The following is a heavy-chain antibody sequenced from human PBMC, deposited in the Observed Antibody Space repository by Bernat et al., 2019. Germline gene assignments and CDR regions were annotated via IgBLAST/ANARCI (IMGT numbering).Heavy chain of an antibody. V-gene: IGHV1-3*01. CDR1: GYTFTTFA. D-gene: IGHD2-8*01. J-gene: IGHJ2*01. CDR2: INAGNGNT. Sequence: QVRLVQPGAGGKKPGAPGRVSCKASGYTFTTFASLWFARPPGQRLEWREGINAGNGNTKYSQKFQGRVTITRDTSASTAYMELSSLRSEDTAVYYCARDGAVRYFDLWGRGTLVTVSS. CDR3: ARDGAVRYFDL.